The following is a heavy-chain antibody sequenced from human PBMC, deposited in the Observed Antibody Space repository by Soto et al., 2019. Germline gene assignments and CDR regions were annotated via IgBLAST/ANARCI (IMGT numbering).Heavy chain of an antibody. D-gene: IGHD3-9*01. CDR1: GFTSSSYA. CDR2: ISGSGTNT. Sequence: GGSLRLSCAASGFTSSSYAMSWVRQAPGKGLEWVSAISGSGTNTYYADSVKGRFTISRDNSKNTLFLQINNLRAEDTAVYYCEKALRYFDCLLRPWTAMDVCGQGTTFTVSS. J-gene: IGHJ6*02. V-gene: IGHV3-23*01. CDR3: EKALRYFDCLLRPWTAMDV.